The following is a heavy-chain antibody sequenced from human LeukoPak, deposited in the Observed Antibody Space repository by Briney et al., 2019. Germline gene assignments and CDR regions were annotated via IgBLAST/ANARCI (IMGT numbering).Heavy chain of an antibody. CDR2: ISYDGSNK. D-gene: IGHD3-22*01. V-gene: IGHV3-30*04. CDR1: GFTFSSYA. CDR3: ARDDGIWDYYDSSGYYKY. Sequence: GGSLRLSCAASGFTFSSYAMHWVRQAPGKGLEWVAVISYDGSNKYYADSVKGRFTISRDDSKNTLYLQMNSLRAEDTAVYYCARDDGIWDYYDSSGYYKYWGQGTLVTVSS. J-gene: IGHJ4*02.